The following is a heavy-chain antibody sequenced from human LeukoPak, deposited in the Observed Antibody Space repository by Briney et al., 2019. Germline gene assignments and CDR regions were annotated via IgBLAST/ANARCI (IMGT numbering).Heavy chain of an antibody. Sequence: SETLSLTCTVSGGSISSSSYYWGWIRQPPGKGLEWIGSIYYSGSTYYNPSLKSRVSISVDTSKNQFSLKLSSVTAADTAVYYSARARTVRGVSPFDYWGQGTLVTVSS. CDR3: ARARTVRGVSPFDY. J-gene: IGHJ4*02. CDR2: IYYSGST. CDR1: GGSISSSSYY. D-gene: IGHD3-10*01. V-gene: IGHV4-39*07.